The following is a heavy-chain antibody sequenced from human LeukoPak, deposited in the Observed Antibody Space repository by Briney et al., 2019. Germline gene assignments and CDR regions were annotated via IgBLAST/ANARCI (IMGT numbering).Heavy chain of an antibody. CDR3: ARALTPASGYSYGS. D-gene: IGHD5-18*01. J-gene: IGHJ4*02. V-gene: IGHV1-8*01. CDR1: GYTFTKYD. CDR2: MNPNSGNT. Sequence: ASVKVSCKASGYTFTKYDINWVRQATGQGLEWMGWMNPNSGNTGYLQKFQGRVTMTMNTSISTAYMELSSLRSEDTAVYYCARALTPASGYSYGSWGQGTLVTVSS.